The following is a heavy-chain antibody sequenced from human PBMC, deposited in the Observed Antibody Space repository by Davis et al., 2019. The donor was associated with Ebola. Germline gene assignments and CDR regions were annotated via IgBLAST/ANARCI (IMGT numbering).Heavy chain of an antibody. Sequence: AASVKVSCKASGGTFSSYAISWVRQAPGQGLEWMGGIIPIFGTANYAQKLQGRVTMTTDTSTSTAYMELNSLTSEDTAVYYCARGPSVATAHYFDYWGQGTLVTVSS. CDR3: ARGPSVATAHYFDY. CDR1: GGTFSSYA. V-gene: IGHV1-69*05. D-gene: IGHD2-21*02. CDR2: IIPIFGTA. J-gene: IGHJ4*02.